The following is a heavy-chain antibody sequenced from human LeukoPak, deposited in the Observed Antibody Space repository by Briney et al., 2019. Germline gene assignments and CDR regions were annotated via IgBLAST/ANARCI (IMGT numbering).Heavy chain of an antibody. J-gene: IGHJ4*02. CDR1: GGSFSGYY. D-gene: IGHD6-13*01. CDR3: ARGRISREAAAGFDY. V-gene: IGHV4-34*01. Sequence: SETLSLTCAVYGGSFSGYYWSWIRQPPGKGLEWIGEINHSGSTNYNPSLKSRVTISVDTSKNQFSLKLSSVTAADTAVYYCARGRISREAAAGFDYWGQGTLVNVSS. CDR2: INHSGST.